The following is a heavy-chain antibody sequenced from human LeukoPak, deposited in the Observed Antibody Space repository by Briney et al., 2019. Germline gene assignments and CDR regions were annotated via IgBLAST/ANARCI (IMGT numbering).Heavy chain of an antibody. CDR3: AKDGGFYGENLDY. Sequence: PGGSLRLSCAASGFTFSSYGMHWVRQAPGKGLEWVAVISYDGSSKYYADSVKGRFTISRDNSKNTLFLQMNSLRADDMAVFYCAKDGGFYGENLDYWGQGTLVTVSS. J-gene: IGHJ4*02. D-gene: IGHD4-17*01. CDR2: ISYDGSSK. V-gene: IGHV3-30*18. CDR1: GFTFSSYG.